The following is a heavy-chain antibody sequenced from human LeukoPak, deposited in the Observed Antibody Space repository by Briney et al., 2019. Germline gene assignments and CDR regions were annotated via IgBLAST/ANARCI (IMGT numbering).Heavy chain of an antibody. CDR1: GFIFGDDA. J-gene: IGHJ4*02. CDR2: IRSKAYGGTT. CDR3: TSGPDYGDHPALDY. V-gene: IGHV3-49*03. D-gene: IGHD4-17*01. Sequence: GSLRLSCTASGFIFGDDAMSWFRQAPGKGLEWVGFIRSKAYGGTTEYAASVKGRFTISRDDSKSIAYLQMNSLKTEDTAVYYCTSGPDYGDHPALDYWGQGTLVTVSS.